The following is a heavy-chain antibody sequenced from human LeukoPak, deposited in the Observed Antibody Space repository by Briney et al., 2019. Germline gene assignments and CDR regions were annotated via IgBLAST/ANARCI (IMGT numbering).Heavy chain of an antibody. Sequence: PSETLSLTCTVSGDSISITNYYWGWIRQPPGKGLEWIGSIYYSGSTNYNPSLKSRVTISVDTSKNQFSLKLSSVTAADTAVYYCARVTGKQLWFHHRYSDYWGQGTLVTVSS. D-gene: IGHD5-18*01. J-gene: IGHJ4*02. CDR1: GDSISITNYY. CDR3: ARVTGKQLWFHHRYSDY. CDR2: IYYSGST. V-gene: IGHV4-39*07.